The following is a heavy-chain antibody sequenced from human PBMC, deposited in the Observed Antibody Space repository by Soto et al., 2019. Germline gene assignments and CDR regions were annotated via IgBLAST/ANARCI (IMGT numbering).Heavy chain of an antibody. CDR2: IYYSGST. CDR1: GGSVSSGSYY. CDR3: ARVAARFASEVYYFDY. Sequence: PSETLSLTCTVSGGSVSSGSYYWSWIRQPPGKGLEWIGYIYYSGSTNYNPSLKSRVTISVDTSKNQFSLKLSSVTAADTAVYYCARVAARFASEVYYFDYWGQGTLVTVSS. D-gene: IGHD6-6*01. V-gene: IGHV4-61*01. J-gene: IGHJ4*02.